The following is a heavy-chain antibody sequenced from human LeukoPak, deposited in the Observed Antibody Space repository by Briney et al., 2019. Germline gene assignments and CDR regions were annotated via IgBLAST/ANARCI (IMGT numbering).Heavy chain of an antibody. V-gene: IGHV3-7*01. CDR2: INQDGSDK. CDR3: ARLKFNLEYSYYMDV. J-gene: IGHJ6*03. D-gene: IGHD3-3*01. Sequence: GGSLRLSCVASGFTFSAYWMIWVRQAPGEGLEWVADINQDGSDKYFVDSVKGRFTISRDNAKNSLYLQMNSLRAEDTAVYYRARLKFNLEYSYYMDVWGKGTTVTVSS. CDR1: GFTFSAYW.